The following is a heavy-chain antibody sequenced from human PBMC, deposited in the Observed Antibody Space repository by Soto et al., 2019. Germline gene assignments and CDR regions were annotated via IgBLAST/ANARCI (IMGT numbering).Heavy chain of an antibody. CDR1: GFTFTSSA. CDR3: ARGWGIFGDSDY. J-gene: IGHJ4*02. D-gene: IGHD3-3*01. V-gene: IGHV1-58*01. CDR2: IVVGSGNT. Sequence: SVKVSCKASGFTFTSSAVQWVRQARGQRLEWIGWIVVGSGNTDYAQKLQGRVTMTTDTSTSTAYMELRSLRSDDTAVYYCARGWGIFGDSDYWGQGTLVTVSS.